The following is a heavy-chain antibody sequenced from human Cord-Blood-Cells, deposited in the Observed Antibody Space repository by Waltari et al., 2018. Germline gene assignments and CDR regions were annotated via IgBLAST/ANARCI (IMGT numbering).Heavy chain of an antibody. J-gene: IGHJ6*03. CDR1: GFTFSRYA. CDR3: AKDRAAGTTDYYYYMDV. V-gene: IGHV3-23*01. Sequence: EVQLLESGGGLVQPGGSLRPSCAASGFTFSRYAMSWVRQPPGTGLEWVSAISGSGGSTYYADSVKGRFTISRDNSKNTLYLQMNSLRAEDTAVYYCAKDRAAGTTDYYYYMDVWGKGTTVTVSS. D-gene: IGHD6-13*01. CDR2: ISGSGGST.